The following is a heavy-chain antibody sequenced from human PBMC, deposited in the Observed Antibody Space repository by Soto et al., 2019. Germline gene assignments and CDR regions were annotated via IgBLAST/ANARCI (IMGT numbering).Heavy chain of an antibody. J-gene: IGHJ4*02. CDR2: ISSSGSTI. CDR3: VRAEISYFDY. CDR1: GFTFSSYE. V-gene: IGHV3-48*03. Sequence: GGSLRLSCAASGFTFSSYEMNWVRQAPGKGLEWVSYISSSGSTIYYADSVKGRFTISRDNAKNSLYLQMNSLRAEDTAVYYCVRAEISYFDYWGQGTLVTVSS.